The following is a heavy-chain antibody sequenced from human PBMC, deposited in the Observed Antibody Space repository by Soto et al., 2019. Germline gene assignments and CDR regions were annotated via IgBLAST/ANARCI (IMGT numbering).Heavy chain of an antibody. D-gene: IGHD2-21*02. J-gene: IGHJ6*02. CDR3: ARDRGNCGGDCHYGLDV. CDR1: GYIFSSFA. CDR2: INPGNGNT. V-gene: IGHV1-3*01. Sequence: VQLAQSGPEVKKPGASVKVSCKASGYIFSSFAMHWVRQAPGQRLEWMGWINPGNGNTKYSQKFQGRVAITRDTSANIVYMERSSLRSEDTAVYYCARDRGNCGGDCHYGLDVWGQGTTVTVSS.